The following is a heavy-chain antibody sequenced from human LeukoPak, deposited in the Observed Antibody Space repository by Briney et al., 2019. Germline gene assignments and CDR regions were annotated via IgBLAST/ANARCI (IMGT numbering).Heavy chain of an antibody. CDR3: ARHGVEYSSSPYYFDY. CDR2: IYPGDSDT. CDR1: GYSFTSYW. D-gene: IGHD6-6*01. J-gene: IGHJ4*02. V-gene: IGHV5-51*01. Sequence: GESLKISCKGSGYSFTSYWIGWVRQMPGKGLEWMGIIYPGDSDTRYSPSFQGQVTISADKSISTAYLQWSGLKASDTAMYYCARHGVEYSSSPYYFDYWGQGTLVTVSS.